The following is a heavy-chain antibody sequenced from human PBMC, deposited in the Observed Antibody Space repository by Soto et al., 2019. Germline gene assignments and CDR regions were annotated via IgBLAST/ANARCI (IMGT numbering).Heavy chain of an antibody. CDR3: ARDREAGYNFYYGMDV. Sequence: SETLSLTCSVSGADINTYSWTWIRQPAGKGLEWIGRIYTSASINYNPSLRGRVTLSVDTSTNQVSLKLASATAADTAVYYCARDREAGYNFYYGMDVWGQGTTVTVSS. CDR1: GADINTYS. D-gene: IGHD6-19*01. V-gene: IGHV4-4*07. CDR2: IYTSASI. J-gene: IGHJ6*02.